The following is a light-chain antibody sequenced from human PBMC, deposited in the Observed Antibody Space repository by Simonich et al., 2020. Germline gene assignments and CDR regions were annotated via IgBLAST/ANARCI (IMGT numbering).Light chain of an antibody. V-gene: IGLV9-49*01. CDR3: GADHGSGSNFVV. CDR2: VGTGGIVG. CDR1: SGYSNYK. J-gene: IGLJ2*01. Sequence: QPVLTQPPSASASLGASVTLTCTLLSGYSNYKVDWYQQRPGKGPRFVMRVGTGGIVGSKGDGIPDRFSVLGSGLNRYLTIKNIQEEDESDYHCGADHGSGSNFVVFGGGTKLTVL.